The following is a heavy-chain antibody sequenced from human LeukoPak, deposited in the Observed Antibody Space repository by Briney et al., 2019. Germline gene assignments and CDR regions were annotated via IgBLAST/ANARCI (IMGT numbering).Heavy chain of an antibody. CDR2: INPSAGST. J-gene: IGHJ3*02. V-gene: IGHV1-46*01. CDR1: GYTFTKYY. Sequence: ASVKVSCKASGYTFTKYYIHWVRQAPGQGLEWMGIINPSAGSTNYAQKFQGRVTLTRDTSTSTVYMNVSNLRSGDTAVYYCARESLGSYKTVVIVARGHDAFDMWGQGTMVTVSS. D-gene: IGHD3-22*01. CDR3: ARESLGSYKTVVIVARGHDAFDM.